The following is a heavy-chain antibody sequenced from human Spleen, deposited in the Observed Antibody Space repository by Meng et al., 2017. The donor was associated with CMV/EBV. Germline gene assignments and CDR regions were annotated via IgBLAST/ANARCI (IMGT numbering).Heavy chain of an antibody. V-gene: IGHV5-51*01. CDR1: GYSFTSYW. CDR2: IYPGDSDT. CDR3: ARRAGGPYYYYGMNV. J-gene: IGHJ6*02. D-gene: IGHD3-16*01. Sequence: KVSCKGSGYSFTSYWIGWVRQMPGKGLEWMGIIYPGDSDTRYSPSFQGQVTISADKSISTAYLQWSSLKASDTAMYYCARRAGGPYYYYGMNVWGQGTTVTVSS.